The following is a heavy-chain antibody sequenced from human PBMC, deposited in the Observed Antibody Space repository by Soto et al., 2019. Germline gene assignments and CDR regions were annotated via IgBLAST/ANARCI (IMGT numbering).Heavy chain of an antibody. V-gene: IGHV3-74*01. CDR2: INSDGSST. CDR3: VRDNFAVEC. D-gene: IGHD1-20*01. CDR1: GFTFSNYW. Sequence: PGGSLRLSCAASGFTFSNYWMHLVRRAPGKGLVWVSQINSDGSSTSYADSVKGRFTVSRDNEKNTLYLQMNSLRADDTAVYYCVRDNFAVECWGQGTLLTASS. J-gene: IGHJ4*02.